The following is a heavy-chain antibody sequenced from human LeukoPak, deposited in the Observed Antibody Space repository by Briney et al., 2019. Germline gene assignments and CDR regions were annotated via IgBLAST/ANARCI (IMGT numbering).Heavy chain of an antibody. D-gene: IGHD3-22*01. J-gene: IGHJ3*02. CDR2: FDPEDGET. CDR1: GYTLTELS. CDR3: AKGKDYYDSGGYYYTYAFDI. V-gene: IGHV1-24*01. Sequence: ASVKVSCKVSGYTLTELSMRWVRQAPGKGLEWMGGFDPEDGETIYAQKFQGRVTMTEDTSTDTAYMELSSLRSEDTAVYYCAKGKDYYDSGGYYYTYAFDIWGQGIMVTVSS.